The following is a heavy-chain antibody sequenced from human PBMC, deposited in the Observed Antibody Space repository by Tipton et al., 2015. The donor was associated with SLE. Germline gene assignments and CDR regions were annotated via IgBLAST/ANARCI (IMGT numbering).Heavy chain of an antibody. CDR1: GGSISSHY. V-gene: IGHV4-59*11. D-gene: IGHD6-13*01. Sequence: TLSLTCTVSGGSISSHYWSWIWQPPGKGLEWIGYIYDSGSTNPNPSLKSRVTISVDTPKNQFSLKLSSVTAADTAVYYCARRPAGSSWFYLDYWGQGTLVTVSS. J-gene: IGHJ4*02. CDR2: IYDSGST. CDR3: ARRPAGSSWFYLDY.